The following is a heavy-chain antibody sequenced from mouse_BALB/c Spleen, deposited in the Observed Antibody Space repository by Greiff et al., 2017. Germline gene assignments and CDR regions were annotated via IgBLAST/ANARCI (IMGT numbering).Heavy chain of an antibody. CDR1: GFNIKDTY. V-gene: IGHV14-3*02. J-gene: IGHJ4*01. D-gene: IGHD2-4*01. CDR2: IDPANGNT. Sequence: VQLKQSGAELVKPGASVKLSCTASGFNIKDTYMHWVKQRPEQGLEWIGRIDPANGNTKYDPKFQGKATITADTSSNTAYLQLSSLTSEDTAVYYCARHYDYDDAMDYWGQGTSVTVSS. CDR3: ARHYDYDDAMDY.